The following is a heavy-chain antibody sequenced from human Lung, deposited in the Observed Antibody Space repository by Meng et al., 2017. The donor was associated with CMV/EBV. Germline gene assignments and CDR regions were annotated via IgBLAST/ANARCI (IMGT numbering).Heavy chain of an antibody. CDR3: ARSEWELQPFDF. Sequence: GGSLRLXCAASGFTFRTTWMSWVRQAPGKGLDWVGRIKSRNDGGTADHGTPVKGRFTISRDDSKDTLYLQMNSLKVEDTAIYYCARSEWELQPFDFWGQGXLVTVSS. CDR2: IKSRNDGGTA. CDR1: GFTFRTTW. J-gene: IGHJ4*02. D-gene: IGHD1-26*01. V-gene: IGHV3-15*01.